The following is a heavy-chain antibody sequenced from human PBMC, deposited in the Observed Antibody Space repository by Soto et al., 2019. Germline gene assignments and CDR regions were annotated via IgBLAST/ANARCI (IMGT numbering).Heavy chain of an antibody. CDR1: GGTFSSYA. V-gene: IGHV1-69*06. Sequence: QVQLVQSGAEVKKPGSSVKVSCKASGGTFSSYAISWVRQAPGQGLEWMGGIIPIFGTANYAQKFQGRVTITADKSTSTAYMELSSLGSEDTGVYYCARGTYDSSGFLIGGDAFDIWGQGTMVTVSS. CDR3: ARGTYDSSGFLIGGDAFDI. J-gene: IGHJ3*02. D-gene: IGHD3-22*01. CDR2: IIPIFGTA.